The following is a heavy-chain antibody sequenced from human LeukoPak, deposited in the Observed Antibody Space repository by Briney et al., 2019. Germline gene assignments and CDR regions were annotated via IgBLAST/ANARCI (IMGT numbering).Heavy chain of an antibody. CDR1: EFSVGSNY. J-gene: IGHJ4*02. D-gene: IGHD6-19*01. CDR3: ARGPVAGTIDY. V-gene: IGHV3-66*01. CDR2: IYSGGST. Sequence: PGGSLRLSCAASEFSVGSNYMTWVRQAPGKGLEWVSVIYSGGSTYYADSVKGRFTISRENAKNSLYLQMNSLRAGDTAVYYCARGPVAGTIDYWGQGTLVTVSS.